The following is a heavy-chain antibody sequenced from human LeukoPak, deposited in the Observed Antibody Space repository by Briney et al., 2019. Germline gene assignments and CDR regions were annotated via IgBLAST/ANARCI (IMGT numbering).Heavy chain of an antibody. Sequence: GGSLRLSCAASGFTFDDYAMHWVRQAPGKGLEWVSGISWNSGSIGYADSVKGRFTISRDNAKKSLYLQMNSLRAEDTALYYCAKDHSSGSYFLGYFDYWGQGTLVTVSS. J-gene: IGHJ4*02. V-gene: IGHV3-9*01. CDR1: GFTFDDYA. CDR3: AKDHSSGSYFLGYFDY. CDR2: ISWNSGSI. D-gene: IGHD3-10*01.